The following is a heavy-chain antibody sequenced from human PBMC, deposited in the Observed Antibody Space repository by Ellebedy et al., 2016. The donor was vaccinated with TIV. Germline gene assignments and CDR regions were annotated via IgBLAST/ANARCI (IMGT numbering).Heavy chain of an antibody. V-gene: IGHV3-23*01. CDR3: AKVSSSAMVRYFFDY. CDR1: GFTFSNYA. Sequence: PGGSLRLSCAASGFTFSNYAMSWVRQAPGKGLEGVSLISGRGDTTFYADSVKGRFTISRDNSKNTLYLQMNSLRAEDTAVYYCAKVSSSAMVRYFFDYWGQGTLVTVSS. D-gene: IGHD5-18*01. CDR2: ISGRGDTT. J-gene: IGHJ4*02.